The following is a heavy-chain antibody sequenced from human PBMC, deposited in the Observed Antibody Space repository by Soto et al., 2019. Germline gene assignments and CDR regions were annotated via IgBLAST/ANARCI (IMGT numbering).Heavy chain of an antibody. D-gene: IGHD2-2*01. CDR1: GGTFSSYA. CDR2: IIPISGTA. Sequence: QVQLVQSGAEVKKPGSSVKVSCKASGGTFSSYAISWVRQAPGQGLEWMGGIIPISGTANYAQKLQGRVTMTADESTSTAYMELSSLRSEDPAVYYCARSEGSSTSLEIYYYYYYGMDVWGQGTTVTVSS. CDR3: ARSEGSSTSLEIYYYYYYGMDV. V-gene: IGHV1-69*01. J-gene: IGHJ6*02.